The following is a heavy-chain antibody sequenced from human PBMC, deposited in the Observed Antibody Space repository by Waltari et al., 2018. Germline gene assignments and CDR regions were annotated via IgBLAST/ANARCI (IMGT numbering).Heavy chain of an antibody. CDR1: GGSISRGGYS. CDR3: ARVGSGYDLNWFDP. CDR2: IYHSGST. Sequence: QLQLQESGSGLVKPSQTLSLTCAVSGGSISRGGYSWSWIRQPPGKGLEWIGYIYHSGSTYYNPSLKSRVTISVDRSKNQFSLKLSSVTAADTAVYYCARVGSGYDLNWFDPWGQGTLVTVSS. V-gene: IGHV4-30-2*01. D-gene: IGHD5-12*01. J-gene: IGHJ5*02.